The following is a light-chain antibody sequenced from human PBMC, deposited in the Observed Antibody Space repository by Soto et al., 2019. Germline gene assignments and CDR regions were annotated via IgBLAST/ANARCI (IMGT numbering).Light chain of an antibody. J-gene: IGKJ4*01. Sequence: DIQLTQSPSSVSASIGDRVTMTCRASQGVTRWLAWYQQKPGRSPKLLIYTASSLQTGVPSRFSASEFGTDFTLTISSLQPEDFATYYCQQANTFPLTFGGGTKVDIK. CDR2: TAS. CDR1: QGVTRW. V-gene: IGKV1-12*01. CDR3: QQANTFPLT.